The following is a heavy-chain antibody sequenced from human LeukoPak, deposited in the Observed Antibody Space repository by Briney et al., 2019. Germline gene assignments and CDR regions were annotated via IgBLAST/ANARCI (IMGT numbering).Heavy chain of an antibody. CDR1: GGSISSSDYY. CDR2: IYYSGST. V-gene: IGHV4-39*01. Sequence: PSETLSLTCTVSGGSISSSDYYWGWIRQPPGRGLEWIGSIYYSGSTYYSPSLESRVTISVDTSKNQFSLKLSSLTAADTAVYYCASKRSGYYSGFFDYWGQGTLVTVSS. J-gene: IGHJ4*02. CDR3: ASKRSGYYSGFFDY. D-gene: IGHD3-22*01.